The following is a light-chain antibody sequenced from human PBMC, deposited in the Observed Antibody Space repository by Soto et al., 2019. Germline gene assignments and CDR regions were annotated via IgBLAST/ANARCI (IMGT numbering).Light chain of an antibody. Sequence: EIVLTQSPATLSLSPGERATLSCRASQSVSSYLAWYQQKPGQSPRLLIYDASNRATGIPARFSGSGSGTDFTLTISILEPEDFAVYYCQHRSDWPTFCQGTRLEIK. CDR1: QSVSSY. J-gene: IGKJ5*01. V-gene: IGKV3-11*01. CDR2: DAS. CDR3: QHRSDWPT.